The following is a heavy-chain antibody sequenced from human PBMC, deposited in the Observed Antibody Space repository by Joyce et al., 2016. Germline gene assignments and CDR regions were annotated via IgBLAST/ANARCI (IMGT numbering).Heavy chain of an antibody. J-gene: IGHJ4*02. CDR2: IYDSGST. D-gene: IGHD3-22*01. V-gene: IGHV4-31*03. Sequence: QVQLQESGPGLVKPSQTLSLTCTVSGGSISSGGYYWTWIRQHPGKGLEWIGYIYDSGSTCYNPSLKSRVTIAVDTSKNQFSLNLSSVTAADTAVYYCARAGDYYDSTPLDYWGQGTLVTVSS. CDR3: ARAGDYYDSTPLDY. CDR1: GGSISSGGYY.